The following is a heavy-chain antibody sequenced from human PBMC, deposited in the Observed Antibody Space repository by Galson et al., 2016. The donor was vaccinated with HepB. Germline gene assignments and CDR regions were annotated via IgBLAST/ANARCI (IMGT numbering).Heavy chain of an antibody. CDR3: AKDVYTSGSEYGMDV. CDR2: VSYDGYSK. J-gene: IGHJ6*02. D-gene: IGHD3-10*01. CDR1: GFFFSNYG. Sequence: SLRLSCAASGFFFSNYGMHWVRQAPGKGLAWVAVVSYDGYSKYYADSVKGRFTISRDNSKTTVYLQMNSLRVEDTAVYYCAKDVYTSGSEYGMDVWGQGTTVTVPS. V-gene: IGHV3-30*18.